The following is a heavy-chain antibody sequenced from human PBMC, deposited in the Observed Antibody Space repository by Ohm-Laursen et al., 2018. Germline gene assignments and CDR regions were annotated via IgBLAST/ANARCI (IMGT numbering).Heavy chain of an antibody. CDR3: TRDGTYYYDSSGYYYVGAYYYGMDV. CDR2: IRSEGFGATI. J-gene: IGHJ6*02. D-gene: IGHD3-22*01. Sequence: SLRLSCAASGSALSEYTLSWVRQAPGKGLEWIGFIRSEGFGATIEYAASMKGRFIISRDDSKSTAYLQMNSLKTEDTAVYFCTRDGTYYYDSSGYYYVGAYYYGMDVWGQGTTVTVSS. CDR1: GSALSEYT. V-gene: IGHV3-49*04.